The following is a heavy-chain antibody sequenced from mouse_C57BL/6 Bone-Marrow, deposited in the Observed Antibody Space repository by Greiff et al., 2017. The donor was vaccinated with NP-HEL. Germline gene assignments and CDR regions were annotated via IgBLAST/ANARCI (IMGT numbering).Heavy chain of an antibody. Sequence: EVKLMESGGGLVQPGGSLSLSCAASGFTFTDYYMSWVRQPPGKALEWLGFIRNKANGYTTEYSASVKGRFTISRDNSQSILYLQMNALRAEDRATYYGASTYDYGRSYRGAWFAYWGQGTLVTVSA. CDR1: GFTFTDYY. J-gene: IGHJ3*01. CDR3: ASTYDYGRSYRGAWFAY. V-gene: IGHV7-3*01. D-gene: IGHD1-1*01. CDR2: IRNKANGYTT.